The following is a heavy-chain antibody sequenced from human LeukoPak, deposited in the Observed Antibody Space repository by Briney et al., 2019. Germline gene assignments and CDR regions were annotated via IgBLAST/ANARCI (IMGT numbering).Heavy chain of an antibody. D-gene: IGHD3-9*01. V-gene: IGHV3-30*03. Sequence: AGGSLRLSCAPSGFMFSSYGMHWVRQAPGKGLEWVAVISYDGSNKYYADSVKGRFTISRDNSKNTLYLQMNSLRAEDTAVYYCALDFDWLLREDAFDIWGQGTMVTVSS. CDR3: ALDFDWLLREDAFDI. CDR2: ISYDGSNK. J-gene: IGHJ3*02. CDR1: GFMFSSYG.